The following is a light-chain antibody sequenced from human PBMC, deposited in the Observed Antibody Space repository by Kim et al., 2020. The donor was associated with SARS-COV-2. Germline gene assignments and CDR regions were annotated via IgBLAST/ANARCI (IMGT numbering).Light chain of an antibody. CDR1: QSISSY. CDR2: AAS. Sequence: DIQMTQSPSSLSAPVGDRVTIACRASQSISSYLNWYQQKPGKAPKFLIYAASSLQSGVPSRFSGSGSGTDFTLTISSLQPEDFATYYCQQSYSTPRTFGQGTKVDIK. V-gene: IGKV1-39*01. J-gene: IGKJ1*01. CDR3: QQSYSTPRT.